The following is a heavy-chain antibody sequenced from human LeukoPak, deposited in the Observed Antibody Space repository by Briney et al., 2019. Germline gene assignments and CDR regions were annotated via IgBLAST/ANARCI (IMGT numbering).Heavy chain of an antibody. CDR1: GGSISSYY. J-gene: IGHJ3*02. V-gene: IGHV4-59*01. Sequence: ASETPSLTCTVSGGSISSYYWSWIRQPPGKGLEWIGYIYYSGSTSYNPSLKSRVTISVDTSKKQFSLKLSSVTAADTACYYCARYIVSYPHDAFDIWGQGTMVTVSS. CDR3: ARYIVSYPHDAFDI. CDR2: IYYSGST. D-gene: IGHD1-26*01.